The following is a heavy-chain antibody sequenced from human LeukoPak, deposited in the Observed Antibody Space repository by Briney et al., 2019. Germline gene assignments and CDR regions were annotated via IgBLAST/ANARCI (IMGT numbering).Heavy chain of an antibody. Sequence: SETLSLTCTVSGGSISGYYWSWIRQPPGKGLEWIGYIYYSGNTNHNPSLKSRVTISVDTSRNQFSLKLRSVTVADTAVYYCARREGSSWDMVYWGQGTLVTVSS. CDR2: IYYSGNT. CDR1: GGSISGYY. D-gene: IGHD6-13*01. J-gene: IGHJ4*02. V-gene: IGHV4-59*08. CDR3: ARREGSSWDMVY.